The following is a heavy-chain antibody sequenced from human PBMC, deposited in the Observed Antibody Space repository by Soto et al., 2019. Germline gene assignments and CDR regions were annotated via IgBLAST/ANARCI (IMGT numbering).Heavy chain of an antibody. D-gene: IGHD3-9*01. V-gene: IGHV4-39*01. J-gene: IGHJ4*02. CDR1: VDPINREKYY. CDR3: ARLEGLATISYYFDF. Sequence: LKLQTSGPGLVRPPEPLSLPSPVSVDPINREKYYGGGSRQPPGRALDWLEGIYYRVNAYSTRSLQTRVTMYLDKSRSQFSLKLNSVTAADSAVYFCARLEGLATISYYFDFWGPGALVTVSS. CDR2: IYYRVNA.